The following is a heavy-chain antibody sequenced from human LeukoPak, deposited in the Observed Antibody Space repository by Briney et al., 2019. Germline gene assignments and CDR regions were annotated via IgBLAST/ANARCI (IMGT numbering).Heavy chain of an antibody. V-gene: IGHV4-39*07. J-gene: IGHJ6*03. CDR3: ARERYYDILTGYYYYYYMDV. CDR2: IYYSGST. CDR1: GGSISSSSYY. Sequence: PSETLSLTCTVSGGSISSSSYYWGWIRQPPGKGLEWIESIYYSGSTYYNPSLKSRVTISVDTSKNQFSLKLSSVTAADTAVYYCARERYYDILTGYYYYYYMDVWGKGTTVTVSS. D-gene: IGHD3-9*01.